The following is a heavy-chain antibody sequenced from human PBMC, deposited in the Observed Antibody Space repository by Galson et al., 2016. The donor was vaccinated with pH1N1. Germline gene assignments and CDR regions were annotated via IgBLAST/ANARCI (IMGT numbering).Heavy chain of an antibody. Sequence: SGAEVTKPGESLKISCKASGYSFTSQWIAWVRQVPGKGLEWVGVVNPGGSTLRYSPPFQGQVTISSDKSINIAYLQWISLKASDTATYYCARQYDFGDYRGDAFDIWGQGTMVIVSS. CDR3: ARQYDFGDYRGDAFDI. V-gene: IGHV5-51*03. J-gene: IGHJ3*02. D-gene: IGHD4-17*01. CDR1: GYSFTSQW. CDR2: VNPGGSTL.